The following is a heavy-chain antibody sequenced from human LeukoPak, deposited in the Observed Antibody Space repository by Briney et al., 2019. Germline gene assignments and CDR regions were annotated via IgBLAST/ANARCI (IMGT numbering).Heavy chain of an antibody. V-gene: IGHV3-11*01. CDR3: AYSGRFGELFD. CDR2: ISTLGHTI. D-gene: IGHD3-10*01. CDR1: GFIFSDYY. Sequence: GGSLRLSCAASGFIFSDYYMTWIRQAPGKGLEWISYISTLGHTIYYADSVKGRFTISRDNAKNSLYLQMNNLRADDTAVYYCAYSGRFGELFDWGQGSLVTVSS. J-gene: IGHJ4*02.